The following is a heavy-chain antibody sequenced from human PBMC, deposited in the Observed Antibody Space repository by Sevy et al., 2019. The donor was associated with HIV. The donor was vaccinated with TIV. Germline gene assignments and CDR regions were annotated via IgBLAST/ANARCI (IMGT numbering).Heavy chain of an antibody. Sequence: GESLKISCAASGFTFNSYSMYWVRQAPGKGLEWVANIKKDGTDKFYVDSVKGRFSISRDNAENSLYLEMNSLRVEDTAVYYCARDRRVEYGGSDYWGQGTLVTVSS. CDR3: ARDRRVEYGGSDY. D-gene: IGHD3-10*01. J-gene: IGHJ4*02. CDR1: GFTFNSYS. V-gene: IGHV3-7*03. CDR2: IKKDGTDK.